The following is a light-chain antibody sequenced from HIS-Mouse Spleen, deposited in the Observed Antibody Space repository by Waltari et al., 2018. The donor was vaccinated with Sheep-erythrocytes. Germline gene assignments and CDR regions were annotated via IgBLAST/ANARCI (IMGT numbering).Light chain of an antibody. J-gene: IGKJ4*01. CDR3: QQRSNWPPLT. CDR2: DAS. CDR1: KSVSSY. V-gene: IGKV3-11*01. Sequence: EIVLTQSPATLSLSPGERATLSCRASKSVSSYLAWYQQKPGQAPRLLIYDASNRATGFPARFSGSGSGTDFTLTISSLEPEDFAVYYCQQRSNWPPLTFGGGTKVEIK.